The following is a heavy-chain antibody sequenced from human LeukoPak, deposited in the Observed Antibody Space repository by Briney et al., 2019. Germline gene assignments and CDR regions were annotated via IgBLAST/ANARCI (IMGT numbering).Heavy chain of an antibody. CDR3: ARDERYDFWSGYAAGDDSFDY. CDR1: GYTFTSYG. D-gene: IGHD3-3*01. Sequence: ASVKVSCKASGYTFTSYGISWVRQAPGQGLEWMGWISAYNGNTNYAQKLQGRVTTTTDTSTSTAYMELRSLRSDDTAVYYCARDERYDFWSGYAAGDDSFDYWGQGTLVTVSS. J-gene: IGHJ4*02. CDR2: ISAYNGNT. V-gene: IGHV1-18*01.